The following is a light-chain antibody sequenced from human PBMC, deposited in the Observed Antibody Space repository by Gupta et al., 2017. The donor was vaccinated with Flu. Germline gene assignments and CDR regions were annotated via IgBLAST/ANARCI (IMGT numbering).Light chain of an antibody. Sequence: EIVMIQSPLSLPVGPGEPASIYSSFNQSPLRRDRYNFMDWYLHKPGQSPQLLIYLSSNRSFGVPDMFSGSGSGTDFTLKISRVEAEDVGVYYCMQALQTPWTFGQGTKVEIK. CDR2: LSS. CDR3: MQALQTPWT. V-gene: IGKV2-28*01. J-gene: IGKJ1*01. CDR1: QSPLRRDRYNF.